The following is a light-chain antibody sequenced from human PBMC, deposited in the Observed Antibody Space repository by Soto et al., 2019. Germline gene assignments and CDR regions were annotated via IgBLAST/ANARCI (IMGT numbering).Light chain of an antibody. CDR1: SSNIGAGYD. CDR3: QSYDSSLSGSDV. CDR2: GNS. J-gene: IGLJ1*01. Sequence: QSVLTQPPSVSGAPGQRVTISCTGSSSNIGAGYDVHWYQQLPGTAPKLLIYGNSNRPSGVPDRFSGSKSGTSASRAITGLQAEDEADYYCQSYDSSLSGSDVFGTGTKLTVL. V-gene: IGLV1-40*01.